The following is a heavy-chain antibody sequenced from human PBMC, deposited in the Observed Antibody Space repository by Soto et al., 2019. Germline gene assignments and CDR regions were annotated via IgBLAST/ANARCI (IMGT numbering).Heavy chain of an antibody. V-gene: IGHV3-64D*06. CDR1: GFTFSSYA. Sequence: PGGPLRLICSASGFTFSSYAMHWVRQAPGKGLEYVSAISSNGGSTYYADSVKGRFTISRDNSKNTLYLQMSSLRAEDTGVYYCVKDHSSSSLPPTDYWGHGTLVTVSS. CDR2: ISSNGGST. J-gene: IGHJ4*01. D-gene: IGHD6-6*01. CDR3: VKDHSSSSLPPTDY.